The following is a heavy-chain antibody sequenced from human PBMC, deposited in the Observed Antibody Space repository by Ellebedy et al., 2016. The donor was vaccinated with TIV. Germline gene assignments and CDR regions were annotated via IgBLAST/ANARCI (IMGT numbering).Heavy chain of an antibody. CDR1: GYTFTSDL. V-gene: IGHV1-46*01. D-gene: IGHD1-1*01. J-gene: IGHJ4*02. CDR3: ARDQSTAVFDH. CDR2: ILPTGGST. Sequence: AASVTVSCKASGYTFTSDLIHWVRQAPGQGLEWLGIILPTGGSTDYAQRFQGRVTMTRDTSTSTVYMELGSLTFEDTAVYYCARDQSTAVFDHWGQGTLITVSS.